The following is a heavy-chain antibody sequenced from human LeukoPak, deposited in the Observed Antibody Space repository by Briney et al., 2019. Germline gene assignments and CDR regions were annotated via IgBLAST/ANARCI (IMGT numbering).Heavy chain of an antibody. D-gene: IGHD3-10*01. CDR2: IYSGGST. CDR3: AREGTMVRGVMSADY. J-gene: IGHJ4*02. Sequence: PGGSLRLSCAASGFTVSSNFMSWVRQAPGKGLEWVSVIYSGGSTYYADSVKGRFTISSDNSKNTLYLQMNSLRVEDTAVYYYAREGTMVRGVMSADYWGQGTLVTVSS. V-gene: IGHV3-53*01. CDR1: GFTVSSNF.